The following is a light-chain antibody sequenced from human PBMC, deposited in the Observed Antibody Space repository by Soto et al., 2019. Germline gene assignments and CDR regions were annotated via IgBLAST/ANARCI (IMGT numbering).Light chain of an antibody. CDR3: QQYNSYS. Sequence: DIQMTQSPSTLSASVGDRVTITCRASQSISVLLAWYQQKPGTAPKVLIYHASNLQSGVPSRFSGSGSGTEFTLTISSLQPDDFATYYCQQYNSYSFGQGTKVDIK. V-gene: IGKV1-5*01. CDR1: QSISVL. J-gene: IGKJ1*01. CDR2: HAS.